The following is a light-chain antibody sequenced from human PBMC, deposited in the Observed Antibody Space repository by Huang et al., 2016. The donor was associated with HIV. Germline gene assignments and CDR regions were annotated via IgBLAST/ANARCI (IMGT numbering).Light chain of an antibody. V-gene: IGKV3-11*01. CDR2: DAS. J-gene: IGKJ3*01. CDR1: QSVGSY. CDR3: QQRSNWPPIT. Sequence: EIVLTQSPATLSLSPGERATLSCRASQSVGSYLVWYQQKPGQAPRLLIYDASNRAPGIPARFSGSGAGTDFTLTISSLEAEDSAVYYCQQRSNWPPITFGPGTKVDIK.